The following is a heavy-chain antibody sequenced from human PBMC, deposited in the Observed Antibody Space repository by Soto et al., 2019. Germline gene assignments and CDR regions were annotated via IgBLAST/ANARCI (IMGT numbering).Heavy chain of an antibody. CDR3: ARQWSAASIAAAGDI. V-gene: IGHV5-51*01. J-gene: IGHJ3*02. CDR2: IYPGDSDT. Sequence: GESLQISCKGSGYSFTSYWIGWVRQMNGKGLEWMGIIYPGDSDTRYSPSFQGQVTISADKSISTAYLQWSSLKASDTAMYYCARQWSAASIAAAGDIWGQGTMVT. D-gene: IGHD6-13*01. CDR1: GYSFTSYW.